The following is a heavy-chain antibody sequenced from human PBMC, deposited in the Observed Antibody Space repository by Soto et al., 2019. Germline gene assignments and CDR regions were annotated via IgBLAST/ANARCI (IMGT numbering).Heavy chain of an antibody. V-gene: IGHV3-33*01. CDR2: IWYDGSNK. J-gene: IGHJ4*02. CDR3: ARVAFPTLPAREGIDY. Sequence: QVQLVESGGGVVQPGRSLRLSCAASGFTFSSYGMHWVRQAPGKGLEWVAVIWYDGSNKYYADSVKGRFTISRDNSKNTLYLQMNSLRAEDTAVYYCARVAFPTLPAREGIDYWGQGTLVTVSS. CDR1: GFTFSSYG. D-gene: IGHD2-2*01.